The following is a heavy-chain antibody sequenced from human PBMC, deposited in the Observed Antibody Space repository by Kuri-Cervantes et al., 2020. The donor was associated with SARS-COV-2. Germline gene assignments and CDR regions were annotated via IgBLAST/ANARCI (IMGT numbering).Heavy chain of an antibody. CDR3: ARGTGYNSIGPFDY. V-gene: IGHV5-51*01. J-gene: IGHJ4*02. D-gene: IGHD6-25*01. Sequence: GGSLRLSCKGSGYTFTSYWIAWVRQMPGKGLEWMGIIYPGDSDIRYGPSFQGQVTISADKSISTAYLQWSSLKASDTAIFFCARGTGYNSIGPFDYWGQGTLVTVSS. CDR1: GYTFTSYW. CDR2: IYPGDSDI.